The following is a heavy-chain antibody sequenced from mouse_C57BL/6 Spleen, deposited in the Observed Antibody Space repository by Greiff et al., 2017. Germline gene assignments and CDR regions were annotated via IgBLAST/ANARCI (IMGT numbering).Heavy chain of an antibody. CDR3: ARDCGSSAWYFDV. Sequence: VQLQQPGAELVKPGASVKLSCKASGYTFTSYWMHWVKQRPGQGLEWIGMIHPTSGSTNYNEKFKSKATLTVDKSSSTAYMQLSSLTSEDSAVYYGARDCGSSAWYFDVWGTGTTVTVSS. CDR1: GYTFTSYW. V-gene: IGHV1-64*01. CDR2: IHPTSGST. D-gene: IGHD1-1*01. J-gene: IGHJ1*03.